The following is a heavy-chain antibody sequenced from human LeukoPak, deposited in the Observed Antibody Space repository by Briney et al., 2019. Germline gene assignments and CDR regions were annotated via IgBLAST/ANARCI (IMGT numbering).Heavy chain of an antibody. Sequence: PSETLSLTCTVSGGSINSWSYYWGWIRQPPGKGLEWIGSVYYSGSTYYNPSLKSRVTISVDTSKNQFSLKLSSVTAADTAVYYCARELYSSGWDYFDYWGQGTLVTVSS. J-gene: IGHJ4*02. CDR3: ARELYSSGWDYFDY. CDR2: VYYSGST. CDR1: GGSINSWSYY. D-gene: IGHD6-19*01. V-gene: IGHV4-39*07.